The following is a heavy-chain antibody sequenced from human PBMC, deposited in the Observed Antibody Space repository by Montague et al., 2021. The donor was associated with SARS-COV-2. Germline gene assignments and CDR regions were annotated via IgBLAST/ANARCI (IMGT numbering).Heavy chain of an antibody. Sequence: SETLSLTCTVPGGFISPYYWNWIRQPPGKGLEWIGYIYYTGGTKYNPSLKSRVSMSVDTSKNQFSLRLTSVGAADTAVYYCARIAMAATFDSWGQGALVTVSS. CDR3: ARIAMAATFDS. CDR1: GGFISPYY. J-gene: IGHJ4*02. D-gene: IGHD6-19*01. CDR2: IYYTGGT. V-gene: IGHV4-59*13.